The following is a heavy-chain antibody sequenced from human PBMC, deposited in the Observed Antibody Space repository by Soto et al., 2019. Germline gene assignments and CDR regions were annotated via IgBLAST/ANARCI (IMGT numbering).Heavy chain of an antibody. CDR1: GGSISSHY. J-gene: IGHJ3*02. V-gene: IGHV4-59*11. CDR3: ARGDWRWLQYQAFDI. Sequence: SETLSLTCTVSGGSISSHYWSWIRQPPGKGLEWIGYIYYSGSTNYNPSLKSRVTISVDTSKNQFSLKLSSVTAADTAVYYCARGDWRWLQYQAFDIWGQGTMVTVSS. CDR2: IYYSGST. D-gene: IGHD5-12*01.